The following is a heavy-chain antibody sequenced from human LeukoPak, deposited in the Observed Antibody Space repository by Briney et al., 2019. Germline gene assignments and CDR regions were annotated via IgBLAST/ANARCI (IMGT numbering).Heavy chain of an antibody. CDR3: ARDHVVTAIVDY. J-gene: IGHJ4*02. D-gene: IGHD2-21*02. CDR1: GFSFSNYY. Sequence: GGSLRLSCKASGFSFSNYYMNWVRQAPGKGLEWVANIKQDGSEKYYVDSVKGRFTISRDNAKNSLYLQMNSLRAEDTAVYYCARDHVVTAIVDYWGQGTLVTVSS. V-gene: IGHV3-7*01. CDR2: IKQDGSEK.